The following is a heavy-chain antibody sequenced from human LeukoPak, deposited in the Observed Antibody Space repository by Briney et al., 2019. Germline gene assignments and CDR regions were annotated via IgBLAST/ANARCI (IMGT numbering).Heavy chain of an antibody. V-gene: IGHV3-30*18. CDR1: GFTFSSYG. J-gene: IGHJ6*03. Sequence: PGGSLRLSCAASGFTFSSYGMHWVRQAPGKGLEWVAVISYDGSNKYYADSVKGRFTISRDNSKNTLHLQMNSLRTEDTAVYYCAKDIDCSGGSCYSYYYYSMDVWGKGTTVTVSS. D-gene: IGHD2-15*01. CDR3: AKDIDCSGGSCYSYYYYSMDV. CDR2: ISYDGSNK.